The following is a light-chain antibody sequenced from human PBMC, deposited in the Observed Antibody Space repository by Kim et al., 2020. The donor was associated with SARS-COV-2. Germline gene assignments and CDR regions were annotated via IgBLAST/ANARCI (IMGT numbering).Light chain of an antibody. Sequence: ALGQTVRITCKGDGLRSYYASWYQQKPGQAPVLIIYGKNNRPSGIPDRFSGSSSGNTASLTITGAQAEDEADYYCNSRDSSGNHWVFGGGTQLTVL. CDR2: GKN. CDR1: GLRSYY. V-gene: IGLV3-19*01. CDR3: NSRDSSGNHWV. J-gene: IGLJ3*02.